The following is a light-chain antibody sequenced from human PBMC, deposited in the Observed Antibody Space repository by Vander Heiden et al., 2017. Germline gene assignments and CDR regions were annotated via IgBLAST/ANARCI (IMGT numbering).Light chain of an antibody. Sequence: DAQLSQSPSFLSASVGDRVSITCRASQGIRNYLAWYQQKPGKAPKLLIYLASTLQGRVPSRFSGSGSGTEFTLTISSLQPEDFATYYCQHLDGYPLTFGQGTRLEIK. CDR2: LAS. J-gene: IGKJ5*01. V-gene: IGKV1-9*01. CDR3: QHLDGYPLT. CDR1: QGIRNY.